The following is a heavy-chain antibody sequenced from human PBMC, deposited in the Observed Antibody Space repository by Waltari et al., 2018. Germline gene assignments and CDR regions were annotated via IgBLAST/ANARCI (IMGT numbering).Heavy chain of an antibody. J-gene: IGHJ4*02. CDR2: ICPGDSDT. CDR3: ARQYSSSSTVDY. V-gene: IGHV5-51*01. CDR1: GYSFPSSW. D-gene: IGHD6-6*01. Sequence: EVQLVQSGAEVNKPGESLKISCKGAGYSFPSSWFCWVPQMPGKGLEWLGIICPGDSDTRYSPSFQGQVTISADKSISTAYLQWSSLKASDTAMYYCARQYSSSSTVDYWGQGTLVTVSS.